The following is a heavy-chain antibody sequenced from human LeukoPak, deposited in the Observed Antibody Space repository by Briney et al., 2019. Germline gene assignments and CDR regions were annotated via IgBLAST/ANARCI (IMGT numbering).Heavy chain of an antibody. CDR1: GGSISSYY. CDR3: ASLYCSSTSCYLFH. Sequence: PSETLSLTCTVSGGSISSYYWSWIRQTPGKVLEWIGYIYYSGSTNYNPSLKSRVNISVDTSKNQFSLKLSSVTAADTALYYCASLYCSSTSCYLFHWGQGTLVTVSS. J-gene: IGHJ4*02. CDR2: IYYSGST. D-gene: IGHD2-2*01. V-gene: IGHV4-59*08.